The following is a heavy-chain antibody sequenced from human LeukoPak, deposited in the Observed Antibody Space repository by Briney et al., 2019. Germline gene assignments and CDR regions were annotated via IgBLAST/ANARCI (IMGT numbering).Heavy chain of an antibody. CDR1: AGSLSSGGFY. D-gene: IGHD5-12*01. CDR3: ARLPRLPQGDAFDI. V-gene: IGHV4-31*03. J-gene: IGHJ3*02. CDR2: IHYSGNT. Sequence: SQTLSLTSTVSAGSLSSGGFYWSWSRQHPGTGLEWIGYIHYSGNTYYNPSLKSRVIISVDTSKNQFSLKLSSVTAADTAVYYCARLPRLPQGDAFDIWGQGTMVTVSS.